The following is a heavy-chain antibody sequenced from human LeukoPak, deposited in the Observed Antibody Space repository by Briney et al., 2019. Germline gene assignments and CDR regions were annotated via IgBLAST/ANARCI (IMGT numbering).Heavy chain of an antibody. D-gene: IGHD3-3*01. Sequence: GGSLRLSCAASGVTFSSYGMSWVRRAPGKGLEWVSAISGSGCSKYYADSVKGRFTISRDNTKNTLYLPMNSLRAEDTAVYYCARDGYLWSGSPTYYMDVWGKGTTVTVSS. V-gene: IGHV3-23*01. J-gene: IGHJ6*03. CDR3: ARDGYLWSGSPTYYMDV. CDR2: ISGSGCSK. CDR1: GVTFSSYG.